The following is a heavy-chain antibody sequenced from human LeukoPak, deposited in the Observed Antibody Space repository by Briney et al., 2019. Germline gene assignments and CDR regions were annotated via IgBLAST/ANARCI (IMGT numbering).Heavy chain of an antibody. CDR1: GFTFSTYA. V-gene: IGHV3-48*01. J-gene: IGHJ4*02. CDR2: ISRSSSTI. D-gene: IGHD1-26*01. CDR3: ARVEDGSYSCIDY. Sequence: GGSLRLSCAASGFTFSTYAMNWVRQAPGKGLEWVSYISRSSSTIYYADSAKGRFTVSRDNAKNSLYLQMNSLRAEDTAVYYCARVEDGSYSCIDYWGQGTLVTVSS.